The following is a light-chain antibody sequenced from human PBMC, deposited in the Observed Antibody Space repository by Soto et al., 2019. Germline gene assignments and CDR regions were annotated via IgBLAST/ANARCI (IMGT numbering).Light chain of an antibody. J-gene: IGKJ4*01. V-gene: IGKV4-1*01. CDR2: WAS. CDR1: QSVLYSSNNKNY. Sequence: DIVMTQSPDSLAVSLGERATINCKSSQSVLYSSNNKNYLAWYQQKPGQPPKLLIYWASTRESGVPDRFSGSGSVTDFALTISSLQAEDLAVYYCQQYYTNALTFGGGTKVGVK. CDR3: QQYYTNALT.